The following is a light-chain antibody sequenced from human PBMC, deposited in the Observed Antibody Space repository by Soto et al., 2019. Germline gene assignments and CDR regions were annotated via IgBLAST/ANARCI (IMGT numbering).Light chain of an antibody. CDR3: KQYQNLWK. J-gene: IGKJ1*01. CDR2: GVS. CDR1: QSASSSS. Sequence: EIVLTHSPGALSLSPGESATLSCRASQSASSSSLAWYQQKPGQAPRLLFFGVSNRAAGVPDRFGGSGSGTEFTLTINSLQSEDFAVYYCKQYQNLWKCGQGTKVDIK. V-gene: IGKV3-20*01.